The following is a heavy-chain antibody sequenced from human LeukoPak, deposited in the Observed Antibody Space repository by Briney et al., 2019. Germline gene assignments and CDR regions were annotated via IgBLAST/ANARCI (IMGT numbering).Heavy chain of an antibody. CDR2: INPNSGGT. D-gene: IGHD4-17*01. CDR1: GYTFTGYY. V-gene: IGHV1-2*02. J-gene: IGHJ5*02. CDR3: ARDPLLVYGDYETNWFDP. Sequence: ASVKVSCTASGYTFTGYYMHWVRQAPGQGLEWMGWINPNSGGTNYAQKFQGRVTMTRDTSISTAYMELSRLRSDDTAVYYCARDPLLVYGDYETNWFDPWGQGTLVTVSS.